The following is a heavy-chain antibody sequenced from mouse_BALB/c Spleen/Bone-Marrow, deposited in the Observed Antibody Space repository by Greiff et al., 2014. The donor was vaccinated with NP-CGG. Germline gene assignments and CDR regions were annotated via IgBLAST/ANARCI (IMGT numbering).Heavy chain of an antibody. CDR2: ISTYSGNT. CDR1: GYTFTDYA. Sequence: VKLVESGPELVRPGVSVKISCKGSGYTFTDYAMHWVKQSYAKSLEWIGVISTYSGNTNYNQKFKGKATMTVDKSSSTAYMELARLTSEDSAIYYCASPIYYGNYEGFAYWGQGTLVTVSA. D-gene: IGHD2-1*01. V-gene: IGHV1-67*01. CDR3: ASPIYYGNYEGFAY. J-gene: IGHJ3*01.